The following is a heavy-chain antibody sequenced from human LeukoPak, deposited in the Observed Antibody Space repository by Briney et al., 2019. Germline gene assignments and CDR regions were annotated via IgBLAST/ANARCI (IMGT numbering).Heavy chain of an antibody. CDR3: ARGPLRFLEWLYY. D-gene: IGHD3-3*01. J-gene: IGHJ4*02. V-gene: IGHV5-51*01. Sequence: GESLKISCKGSGYSFTSYWIGWVRQMPGKGLECMGIIYPGDSDTRYSPSFQGQFTISADKSIRTAYLQWSSLKASDTAMYYCARGPLRFLEWLYYWGQGTLVTVSS. CDR2: IYPGDSDT. CDR1: GYSFTSYW.